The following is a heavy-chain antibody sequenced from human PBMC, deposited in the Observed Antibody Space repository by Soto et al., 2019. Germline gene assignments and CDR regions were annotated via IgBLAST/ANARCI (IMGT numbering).Heavy chain of an antibody. J-gene: IGHJ4*02. D-gene: IGHD5-12*01. V-gene: IGHV3-11*01. CDR3: ARVKPGYSGYDILFDY. CDR1: GFTFSDYY. Sequence: GGSLRLSCAASGFTFSDYYMSWIRQAPGKGLEWVSYISSSGSTIYYADSVKGRFTISRDNAKNSLYLQMNSLRAEDTAVYYCARVKPGYSGYDILFDYWGQGTLVTVSS. CDR2: ISSSGSTI.